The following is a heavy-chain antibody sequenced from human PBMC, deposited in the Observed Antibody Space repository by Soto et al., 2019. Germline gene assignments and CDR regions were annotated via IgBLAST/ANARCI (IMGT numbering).Heavy chain of an antibody. CDR1: GFTFSSYW. V-gene: IGHV3-74*01. D-gene: IGHD3-3*01. CDR3: GVPRDRGYYYYGMDV. Sequence: GGSLRLSCAASGFTFSSYWMHWVRQAPGKGLVWVSRINSDGSSTSYADSVKGRFTISRDNAKNTLYLQMNSLRAEDTAVYYCGVPRDRGYYYYGMDVWGQGTTVTVSS. J-gene: IGHJ6*02. CDR2: INSDGSST.